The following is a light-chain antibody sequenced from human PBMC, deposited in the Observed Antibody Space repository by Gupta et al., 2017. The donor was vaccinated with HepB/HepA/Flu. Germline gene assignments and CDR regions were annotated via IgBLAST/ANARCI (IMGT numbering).Light chain of an antibody. CDR3: QQRSNWLT. CDR2: DAS. CDR1: QSVYSY. Sequence: EILLTQSPAILSLSPGERATLSCRASQSVYSYLAWYQQKPGQAPRLLIYDASKRATGIPARFSGSGSGTDFTLTISSLEPEDFAIYYWQQRSNWLTFGPGTKVDIK. V-gene: IGKV3-11*01. J-gene: IGKJ3*01.